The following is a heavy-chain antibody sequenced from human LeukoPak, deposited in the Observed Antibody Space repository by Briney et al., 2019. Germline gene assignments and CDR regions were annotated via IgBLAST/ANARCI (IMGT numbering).Heavy chain of an antibody. CDR3: ARGKAVTGFDI. D-gene: IGHD4-17*01. V-gene: IGHV3-53*01. CDR1: GFTVSSSY. Sequence: GGSLRLSCAASGFTVSSSYMSWVRQAPGKGLEWISVIYAGGSTYYADSVKGRFTISRDSSKNTLYLQMNSLRAEDTAVYYCARGKAVTGFDIWGPGTMVTVSS. J-gene: IGHJ3*02. CDR2: IYAGGST.